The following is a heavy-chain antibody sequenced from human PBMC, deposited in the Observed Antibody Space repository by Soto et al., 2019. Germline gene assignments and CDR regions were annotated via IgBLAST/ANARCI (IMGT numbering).Heavy chain of an antibody. D-gene: IGHD2-15*01. CDR1: GFSFSSYS. CDR3: AKQPLGYCSGGSCAHLDY. Sequence: GGSLRLSCAASGFSFSSYSMNWVRQAPGKGLEWVSGISGGGGGTYYADSVKGRFTISRDNSKNTVYLQMNSLRAEDTAVYYCAKQPLGYCSGGSCAHLDYWGQGTQVTVSS. CDR2: ISGGGGGT. J-gene: IGHJ4*02. V-gene: IGHV3-23*01.